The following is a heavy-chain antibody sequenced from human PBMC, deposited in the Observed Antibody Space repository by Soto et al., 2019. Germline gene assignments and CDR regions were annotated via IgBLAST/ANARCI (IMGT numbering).Heavy chain of an antibody. Sequence: GGSLRLSCAASEFTFSSYWMHWVRQPPGTGLVWVSRINSDGGVTNYADSVKGRFTISRDNAKNTVYLQMNSLRAEDTAVYYCARESGMNSMDVWAQGTTVTVSS. CDR3: ARESGMNSMDV. CDR2: INSDGGVT. V-gene: IGHV3-74*01. J-gene: IGHJ6*02. CDR1: EFTFSSYW.